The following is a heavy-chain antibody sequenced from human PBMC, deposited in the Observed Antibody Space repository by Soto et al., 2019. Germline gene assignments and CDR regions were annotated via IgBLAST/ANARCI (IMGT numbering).Heavy chain of an antibody. D-gene: IGHD5-18*01. J-gene: IGHJ4*02. CDR1: VGTFYTYT. CDR2: ITPIYPTT. Sequence: SGKVSCKASVGTFYTYTFSWVRQAPGQGLEWMGSITPIYPTTNYAEKFQGRLTVTADGSTNTAYMELNSLTSDDTAVYYCARIPRYSFPTSDDLDYWGQGTLVTVSS. V-gene: IGHV1-69*13. CDR3: ARIPRYSFPTSDDLDY.